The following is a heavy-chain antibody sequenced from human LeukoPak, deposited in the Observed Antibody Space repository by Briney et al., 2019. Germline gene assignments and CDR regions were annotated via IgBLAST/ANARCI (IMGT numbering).Heavy chain of an antibody. CDR3: AKDMRSGYYDSSGYYPWFDP. V-gene: IGHV1-18*01. J-gene: IGHJ5*02. D-gene: IGHD3-22*01. CDR2: ISAYNGNT. Sequence: ASVKVSCKASGYTFTSYGISWVRQAPGQGLEWMGWISAYNGNTNYAQKLQGRVTMTTDTSTSTAYMELRSLRSDDTAVYYCAKDMRSGYYDSSGYYPWFDPWGQGTLVTVSS. CDR1: GYTFTSYG.